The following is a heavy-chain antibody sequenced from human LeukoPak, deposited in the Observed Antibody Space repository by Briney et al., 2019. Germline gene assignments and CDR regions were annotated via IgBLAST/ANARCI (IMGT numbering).Heavy chain of an antibody. CDR2: IYYSGST. CDR1: GGSISSYY. V-gene: IGHV4-59*01. Sequence: PSETLSLTCTVSGGSISSYYWSWIRQPPGKGLEWIGYIYYSGSTNYNPSLKGRVTISVDTSKNQFSLKLSSVTAADTAVYYCARDDWSGYPSYYYYGMDVWGQGTTVTVSS. D-gene: IGHD3-3*01. J-gene: IGHJ6*02. CDR3: ARDDWSGYPSYYYYGMDV.